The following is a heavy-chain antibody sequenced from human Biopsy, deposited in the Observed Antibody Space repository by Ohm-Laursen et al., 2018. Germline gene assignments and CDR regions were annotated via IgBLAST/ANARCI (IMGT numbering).Heavy chain of an antibody. CDR1: GFTFNNYG. Sequence: SLRLSCAASGFTFNNYGMQWVRQAPGKGLEWVALIFYDGGNTYYADSVKGRFTISRDNSRDTLYLQMSSLRAEDTAVYYCAKDRYNYTPIGGFSMDVWGQGTTVTVSS. CDR2: IFYDGGNT. V-gene: IGHV3-30*18. J-gene: IGHJ6*02. D-gene: IGHD5-18*01. CDR3: AKDRYNYTPIGGFSMDV.